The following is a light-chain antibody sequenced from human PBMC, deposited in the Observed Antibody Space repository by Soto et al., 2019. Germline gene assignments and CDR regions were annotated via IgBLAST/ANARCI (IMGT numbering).Light chain of an antibody. V-gene: IGLV2-8*01. J-gene: IGLJ3*02. CDR1: SADVGAYNY. CDR2: EVT. CDR3: SSYAGINNFV. Sequence: QSALTQPPSASGSPGQSVTISCTGTSADVGAYNYVSWYQHHPGKAPKLIIYEVTKRPSGVPDRFSGSKSGNTASLAVSGLQAEDDADYYCSSYAGINNFVFGGGTKLTVL.